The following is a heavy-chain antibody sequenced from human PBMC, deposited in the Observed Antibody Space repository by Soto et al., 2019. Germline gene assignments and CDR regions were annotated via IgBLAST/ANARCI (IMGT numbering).Heavy chain of an antibody. CDR2: ISGSGGST. Sequence: GGSLRLSCAASGVTFSSYAMSWVRQAPGKGLEWVSAISGSGGSTYYADSVKGRFTISRDNSKNTLYLQMNSLRAEDTAVYYCAKVRFCGGDCYSYGMDVWGQGTTVTVSS. V-gene: IGHV3-23*01. J-gene: IGHJ6*02. CDR3: AKVRFCGGDCYSYGMDV. CDR1: GVTFSSYA. D-gene: IGHD2-21*01.